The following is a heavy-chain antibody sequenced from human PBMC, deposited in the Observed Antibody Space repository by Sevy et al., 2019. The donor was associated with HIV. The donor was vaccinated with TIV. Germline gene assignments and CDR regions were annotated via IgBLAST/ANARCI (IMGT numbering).Heavy chain of an antibody. Sequence: GGSLRLSFSALGFNFQTFGMHWIRQAPGKGPEWLAVISSDGINHNYAASVKGRFTIYRDNSKSLLSLQMNSLTPNDTAVYFCTKESLRGTYIRGDFDHWGQGTLVTVSS. V-gene: IGHV3-30*18. CDR3: TKESLRGTYIRGDFDH. D-gene: IGHD3-10*02. CDR2: ISSDGINH. J-gene: IGHJ4*02. CDR1: GFNFQTFG.